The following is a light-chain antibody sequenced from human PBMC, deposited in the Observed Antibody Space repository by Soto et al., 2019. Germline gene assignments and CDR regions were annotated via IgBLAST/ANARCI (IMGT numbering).Light chain of an antibody. CDR2: GAS. J-gene: IGKJ1*01. V-gene: IGKV3-15*01. CDR3: QQYNNWPQT. CDR1: QSISRTY. Sequence: ENVLTQSPGTLSLSPGERATLSCRASQSISRTYLAWYQQKPGQAPRLLIYGASTRATGIPARFSGSGSGTEFTLTISSLQSEDFAVYYCQQYNNWPQTFGQGTRWIS.